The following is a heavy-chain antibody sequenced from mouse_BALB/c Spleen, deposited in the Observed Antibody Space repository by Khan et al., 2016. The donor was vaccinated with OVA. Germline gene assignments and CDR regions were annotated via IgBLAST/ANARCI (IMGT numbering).Heavy chain of an antibody. Sequence: VHVKQSGPDLVKPGASVKISCKASGYSFTLYYLSWVKQSHGESLEWIGRVNPNNGDSAYNQKFKDRATLTVDKSSNTAYMDFRSLTSEDCAVYYCARGYDFFASWGQGTLVTVSA. CDR2: VNPNNGDS. D-gene: IGHD2-14*01. J-gene: IGHJ3*01. CDR3: ARGYDFFAS. V-gene: IGHV1-26*01. CDR1: GYSFTLYY.